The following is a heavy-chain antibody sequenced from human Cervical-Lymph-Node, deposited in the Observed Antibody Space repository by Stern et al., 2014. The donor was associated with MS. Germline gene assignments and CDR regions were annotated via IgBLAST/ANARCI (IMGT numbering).Heavy chain of an antibody. CDR3: STWKISRGAYPLGGH. CDR2: ITESGTT. D-gene: IGHD1-1*01. J-gene: IGHJ4*02. CDR1: GLTFRDAW. V-gene: IGHV3-15*01. Sequence: VQLVESGGVLVEPGGSLRVGCAAAGLTFRDAWLSWLRQAPGRWLAGVGRITESGTTDYAAPVTGRFTISRDNSKNTVYLQMNSLKSEDTAVYYCSTWKISRGAYPLGGHWGQGTLVTVSP.